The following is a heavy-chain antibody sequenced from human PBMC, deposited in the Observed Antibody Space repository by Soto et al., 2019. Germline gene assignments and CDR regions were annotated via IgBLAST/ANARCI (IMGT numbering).Heavy chain of an antibody. D-gene: IGHD3-3*01. CDR2: ISSSSSYI. CDR1: GFTFSIYS. V-gene: IGHV3-21*01. J-gene: IGHJ4*02. Sequence: PGGSLRLSCAASGFTFSIYSMNWVRQAPGKGLEWVSSISSSSSYIYYADSLKGRFTISRDNAKNSLYLQMNSLRAEDTAVYYCARTIFGVAVLFDFWGQGTLVTVSS. CDR3: ARTIFGVAVLFDF.